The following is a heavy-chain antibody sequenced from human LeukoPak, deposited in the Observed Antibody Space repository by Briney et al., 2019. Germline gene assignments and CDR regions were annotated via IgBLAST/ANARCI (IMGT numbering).Heavy chain of an antibody. CDR3: VTSTGQQFIPYDY. CDR1: GFNVSSNY. J-gene: IGHJ4*02. CDR2: IYGADAA. D-gene: IGHD6-13*01. Sequence: PGGSLRLSCAASGFNVSSNYMTWIRQAPGKGLEWVSLIYGADAAYYAESVRSRFMISRDNLKNTLFLQMNSLRVEDTAVYYCVTSTGQQFIPYDYWGQGAHVTVSS. V-gene: IGHV3-66*02.